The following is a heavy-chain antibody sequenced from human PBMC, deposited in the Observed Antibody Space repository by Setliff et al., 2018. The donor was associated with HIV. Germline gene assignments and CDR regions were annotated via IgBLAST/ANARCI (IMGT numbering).Heavy chain of an antibody. CDR3: ASPRLDWSFSHFDY. CDR2: IIPHFDAP. Sequence: SVKVSCKASGGTFTSSAISWVRQARGQGLEWMGAIIPHFDAPQYAQKFQGRVTITADQSRSTAYMELSGLTSEDTAVYYCASPRLDWSFSHFDYWGQGTPVTVSS. V-gene: IGHV1-69*13. D-gene: IGHD3-9*01. CDR1: GGTFTSSA. J-gene: IGHJ4*02.